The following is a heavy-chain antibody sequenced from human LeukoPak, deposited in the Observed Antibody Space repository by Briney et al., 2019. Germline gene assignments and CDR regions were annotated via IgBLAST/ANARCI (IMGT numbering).Heavy chain of an antibody. D-gene: IGHD2-15*01. CDR3: ARVGLYCSGGSCYFDEYYYYYMDV. V-gene: IGHV4-39*07. CDR2: IYYSGST. J-gene: IGHJ6*03. CDR1: GGSISSSSYY. Sequence: SETLSLTCTVSGGSISSSSYYWGWIRQPPGKGLEWIGSIYYSGSTYYNPSLKSRVTISVDTSKNQFSLKLSSVTAADTAVYYCARVGLYCSGGSCYFDEYYYYYMDVWGKGTTVTVSS.